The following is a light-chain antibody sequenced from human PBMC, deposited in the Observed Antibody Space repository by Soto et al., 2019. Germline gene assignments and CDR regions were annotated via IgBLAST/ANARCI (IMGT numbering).Light chain of an antibody. CDR1: SSDVGGYNY. V-gene: IGLV2-8*01. CDR3: TSFAGSNKGGNWV. J-gene: IGLJ3*02. Sequence: QSALTQPPSASGSPGQSVTISCTGTSSDVGGYNYVSWYQQHPGKAPKLMIYEVIKRPSGVPDRFSGSKSGNTASLTVSGLQAEDEADYYCTSFAGSNKGGNWVFGGGTKLTVL. CDR2: EVI.